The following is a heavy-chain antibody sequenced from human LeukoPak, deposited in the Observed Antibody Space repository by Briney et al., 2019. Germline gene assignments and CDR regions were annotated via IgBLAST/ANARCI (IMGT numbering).Heavy chain of an antibody. CDR2: INPKTNGT. CDR3: ARARTVTLKYYFDY. J-gene: IGHJ4*02. Sequence: ASVKLPCKASGYTFADYYVHWVRQALGQGLEWMGWINPKTNGTNFALKFLGRVTMTRDTSISTAYMELTSLRSDDTALYYCARARTVTLKYYFDYWGQGTLVTVSS. D-gene: IGHD4-17*01. CDR1: GYTFADYY. V-gene: IGHV1-2*02.